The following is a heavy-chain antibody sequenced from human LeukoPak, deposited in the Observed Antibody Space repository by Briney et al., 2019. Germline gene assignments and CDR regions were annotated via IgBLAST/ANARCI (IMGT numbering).Heavy chain of an antibody. J-gene: IGHJ4*02. CDR3: AKCSSTSCPLYYFDY. CDR1: GFTFSSYA. D-gene: IGHD2-2*01. Sequence: GGSLRLSCAASGFTFSSYAMSWVRRPPRKGLEGVSAISGSGGSTYYADSVKGRFTISRDNSKNTLYLQMNSLRAEDTAVYYCAKCSSTSCPLYYFDYWGQGTLVSVSS. CDR2: ISGSGGST. V-gene: IGHV3-23*01.